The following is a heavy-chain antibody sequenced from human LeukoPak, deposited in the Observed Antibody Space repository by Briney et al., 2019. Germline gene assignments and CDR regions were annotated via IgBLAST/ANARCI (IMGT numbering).Heavy chain of an antibody. CDR1: GGSISSGSYY. D-gene: IGHD1-26*01. Sequence: SQTLSLTCTVSGGSISSGSYYWSWIRQPAGKGLEWIGRIYTSGSTNYNPSLKSRVTISVDTSKNQFSLKLSSVTAADTAVYYCATFRRCLGSGSYSIWGQGTMVTVSS. J-gene: IGHJ3*02. CDR3: ATFRRCLGSGSYSI. V-gene: IGHV4-61*02. CDR2: IYTSGST.